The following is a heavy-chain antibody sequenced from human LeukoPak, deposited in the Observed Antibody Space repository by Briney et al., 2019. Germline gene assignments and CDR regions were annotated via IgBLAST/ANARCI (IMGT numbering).Heavy chain of an antibody. V-gene: IGHV3-30*03. CDR3: ARDYDSAFDI. J-gene: IGHJ3*02. Sequence: GGSLRLSCAASGFTFSTYGMHGVRQGPGKGLEWVAAISSDENSKYYADSVKGRFTISRVNSKNTLYLQMNSLRVEDTAVYYCARDYDSAFDIWGQGTMVTVSS. CDR1: GFTFSTYG. CDR2: ISSDENSK. D-gene: IGHD3-3*01.